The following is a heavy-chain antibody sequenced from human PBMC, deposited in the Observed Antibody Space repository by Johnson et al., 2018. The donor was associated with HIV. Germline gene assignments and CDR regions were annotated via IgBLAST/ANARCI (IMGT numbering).Heavy chain of an antibody. J-gene: IGHJ3*02. CDR3: AKDRSTGWYPAFDI. V-gene: IGHV3-53*01. CDR1: GFTVSSNY. D-gene: IGHD6-19*01. Sequence: VQLVESGGGLIQPGGSLRLSCAAYGFTVSSNYMSWVRQAPGKGLEWVSVISGRGGSTYYADSVKGRFTISRDNSKNTLYLQMNSLRAEDTALYYCAKDRSTGWYPAFDIWGQGTMVTVSS. CDR2: ISGRGGST.